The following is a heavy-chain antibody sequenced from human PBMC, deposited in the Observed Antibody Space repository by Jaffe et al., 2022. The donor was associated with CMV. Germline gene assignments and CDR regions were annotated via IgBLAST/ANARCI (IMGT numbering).Heavy chain of an antibody. Sequence: QVQLVQSGAEVKKPGASVKVSCKASGYTFISYGISWVRQAPGQGLEWMGWIGTYNGNTNYAQKLHDRVTMTTDPSTSTAYMELRSLTSDDTAVYYCARGLYDSSALTMWGQGTMVTVSS. CDR1: GYTFISYG. J-gene: IGHJ3*02. D-gene: IGHD3-22*01. V-gene: IGHV1-18*01. CDR2: IGTYNGNT. CDR3: ARGLYDSSALTM.